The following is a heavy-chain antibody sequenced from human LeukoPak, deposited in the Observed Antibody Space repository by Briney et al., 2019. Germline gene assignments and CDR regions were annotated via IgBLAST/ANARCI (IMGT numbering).Heavy chain of an antibody. CDR3: ARTRRSWYYFDY. D-gene: IGHD6-13*01. Sequence: PSETLSLTCTVSGGSISSASYYWSWIRQPAGKGLQWIGRIYTSGSTYYNPSLKSRVTISVDTSKNQFSLKLSSVTAADTAVYYCARTRRSWYYFDYWGQGTLVTVSS. J-gene: IGHJ4*02. CDR1: GGSISSASYY. CDR2: IYTSGST. V-gene: IGHV4-61*02.